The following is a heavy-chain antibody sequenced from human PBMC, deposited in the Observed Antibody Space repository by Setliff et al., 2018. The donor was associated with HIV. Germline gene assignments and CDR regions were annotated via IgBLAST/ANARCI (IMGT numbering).Heavy chain of an antibody. CDR1: GYSLTKYW. CDR3: ARRAGPGGMDV. CDR2: ISPSDSDT. V-gene: IGHV5-51*01. J-gene: IGHJ6*02. Sequence: GESLKISCKGSGYSLTKYWIAWVRQTPGKGLEWMGIISPSDSDTRHSPSFQGQVTMSADKSVSTAYLQWSSLKASDTAIYYCARRAGPGGMDVWGQGTTVTVS.